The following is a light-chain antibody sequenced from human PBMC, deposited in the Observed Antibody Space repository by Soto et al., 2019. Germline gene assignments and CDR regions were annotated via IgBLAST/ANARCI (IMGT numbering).Light chain of an antibody. CDR1: SSDVGGYHY. J-gene: IGLJ1*01. CDR2: DVS. CDR3: SAYTSSSTIVV. Sequence: QSVLTQPASVSGSPGQSITISCTGTSSDVGGYHYVSWYQQHPGKAPKLMIYDVSNRHSGVSNRFSGSKSGNTASLTISGLRAEDEADYYCSAYTSSSTIVVFGTGTKLTVL. V-gene: IGLV2-14*01.